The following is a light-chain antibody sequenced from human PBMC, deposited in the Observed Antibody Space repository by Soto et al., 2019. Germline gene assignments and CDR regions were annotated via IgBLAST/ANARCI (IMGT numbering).Light chain of an antibody. Sequence: EMVLTQSPGALVLSPGDRATLSCRASQSVSISFLAWYQHKAGQAPRLLIFGTSTRAPGTPDRFTGSGSGTDFTRTINRLEPEDFAVYDCHQYADSPQTFGQGTKIEL. CDR1: QSVSISF. J-gene: IGKJ1*01. CDR3: HQYADSPQT. V-gene: IGKV3-20*01. CDR2: GTS.